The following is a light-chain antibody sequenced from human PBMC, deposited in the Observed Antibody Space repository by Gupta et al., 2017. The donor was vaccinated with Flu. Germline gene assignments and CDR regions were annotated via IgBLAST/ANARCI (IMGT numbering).Light chain of an antibody. CDR2: YYSDSDN. V-gene: IGLV5-37*01. CDR1: SAINVVRYT. Sequence: QPVLPQPPSSSASPGESARLPCTLPSAINVVRYTLSCFQKTAGTPPRYLLYYYSDSDNGRDAGVPSRFSGSKDASGSTGILPISGGQADDEDYYYCMIGPRSAWVFGGGTKLTVL. J-gene: IGLJ3*02. CDR3: MIGPRSAWV.